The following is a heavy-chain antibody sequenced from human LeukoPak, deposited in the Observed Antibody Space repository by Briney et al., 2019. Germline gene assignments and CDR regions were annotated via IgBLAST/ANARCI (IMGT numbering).Heavy chain of an antibody. CDR3: AREIYDSSGRTDGWFDP. CDR2: ISYDGSNK. CDR1: GFTFSNYA. Sequence: GGSLRLSCVASGFTFSNYAMHWVRQAPGKGLEWVAVISYDGSNKYYADSVKGRFTISRDNSKNTLYLQMNSLRAKDTAVYYCAREIYDSSGRTDGWFDPWGQGTLVTVSS. D-gene: IGHD3-22*01. J-gene: IGHJ5*02. V-gene: IGHV3-30-3*01.